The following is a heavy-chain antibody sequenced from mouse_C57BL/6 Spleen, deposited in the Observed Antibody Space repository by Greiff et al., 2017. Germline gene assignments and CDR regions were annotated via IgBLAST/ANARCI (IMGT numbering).Heavy chain of an antibody. CDR3: ARQDDGYYGFAY. D-gene: IGHD2-3*01. CDR1: EYEFPSHD. J-gene: IGHJ3*01. Sequence: EVQRVESGGGLVQPGESLKLSRESTEYEFPSHDMSWVRKTPEKRLELVAAINSDGGSTYYPDTMERRFIISRDDTKKTLYLQMSSLRSEDTALYYCARQDDGYYGFAYWGQGTLVTVSA. CDR2: INSDGGST. V-gene: IGHV5-2*01.